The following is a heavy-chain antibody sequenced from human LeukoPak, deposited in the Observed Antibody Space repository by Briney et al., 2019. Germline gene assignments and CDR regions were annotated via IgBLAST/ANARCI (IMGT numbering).Heavy chain of an antibody. CDR3: ARDNLGDGNNWRAFDI. CDR1: GGSFSGYY. V-gene: IGHV4-34*01. Sequence: PSETLSLTCAVYGGSFSGYYWSWIRQPPGKGLEWIGEINHSGSTNYNPSLKSRVTISVDTSKNQFSLKLSSVTAADTAVYYCARDNLGDGNNWRAFDIWGQGTMVTVSS. D-gene: IGHD5-24*01. J-gene: IGHJ3*02. CDR2: INHSGST.